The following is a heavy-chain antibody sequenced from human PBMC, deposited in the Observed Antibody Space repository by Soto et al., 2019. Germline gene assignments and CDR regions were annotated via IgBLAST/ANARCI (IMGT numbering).Heavy chain of an antibody. CDR1: GFTFSSYA. CDR2: ISGSGGST. Sequence: GGSLRLSCAASGFTFSSYAMSWVRQAPGKGLEWVSAISGSGGSTYYADSVKGRFTISRDNSKNTLYLQMNSLRAEDTAVYYCAKDPTYSSSWYYFDYWGQGTLVTVSS. V-gene: IGHV3-23*01. CDR3: AKDPTYSSSWYYFDY. J-gene: IGHJ4*02. D-gene: IGHD6-13*01.